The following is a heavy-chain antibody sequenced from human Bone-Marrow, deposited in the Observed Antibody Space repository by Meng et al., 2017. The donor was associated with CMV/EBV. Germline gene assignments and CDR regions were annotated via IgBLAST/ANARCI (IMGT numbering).Heavy chain of an antibody. CDR2: VRSDSDYT. Sequence: GGSLRLSCAGSRFPLKRFTMNWVRQAPGKGLEWVSSVRSDSDYTSYADSVKGRFTISRDDAKNSVYLQMNSLRAEDTAIYYCARDKLTFGYETLAASYFDSWGQGTLVTVSS. J-gene: IGHJ4*02. CDR3: ARDKLTFGYETLAASYFDS. CDR1: RFPLKRFT. V-gene: IGHV3-21*06. D-gene: IGHD3-16*01.